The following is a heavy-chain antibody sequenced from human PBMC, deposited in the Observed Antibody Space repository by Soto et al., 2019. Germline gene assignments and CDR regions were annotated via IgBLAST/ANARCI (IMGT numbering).Heavy chain of an antibody. V-gene: IGHV4-59*01. CDR2: IYYSGST. J-gene: IGHJ5*02. CDR3: ARSEYSSNWFDP. Sequence: SETLSLTCTVSGGSISSYYWSWIRQPPGKGLEWIGYIYYSGSTNYNPSLKSRVTISVDTSKNQFSLKLSSATAADTAVYYCARSEYSSNWFDPWGQGALVTVSA. D-gene: IGHD6-6*01. CDR1: GGSISSYY.